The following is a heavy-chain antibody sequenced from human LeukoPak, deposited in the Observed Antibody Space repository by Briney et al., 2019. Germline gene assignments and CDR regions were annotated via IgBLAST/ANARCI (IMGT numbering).Heavy chain of an antibody. CDR3: AKDAIVVVPAATEIYYYYYMDV. D-gene: IGHD2-2*01. CDR2: ISGSGGST. Sequence: GGSLRLSCAASGFAFSSYAMSWVRQAPGKGLEWVSAISGSGGSTYYADSVKGRFTISRDNSKNTLYLQMNSLRAEDTAVYYCAKDAIVVVPAATEIYYYYYMDVWGKGTTVTISS. V-gene: IGHV3-23*01. CDR1: GFAFSSYA. J-gene: IGHJ6*03.